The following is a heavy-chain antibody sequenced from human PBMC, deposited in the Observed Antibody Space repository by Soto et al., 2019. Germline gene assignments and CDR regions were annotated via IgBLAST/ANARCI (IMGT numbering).Heavy chain of an antibody. CDR2: IKQDGGEK. D-gene: IGHD6-6*01. Sequence: GGSVRLSCAASGVRFSNYWMSWVRQAPGKGLEWVANIKQDGGEKYYVDSVKGRFTISRDNAKNSLYLQMNSLRAEDTAVYYCARDLSRLYGSSSFDYWGQGTLVTVSS. CDR3: ARDLSRLYGSSSFDY. J-gene: IGHJ4*02. V-gene: IGHV3-7*05. CDR1: GVRFSNYW.